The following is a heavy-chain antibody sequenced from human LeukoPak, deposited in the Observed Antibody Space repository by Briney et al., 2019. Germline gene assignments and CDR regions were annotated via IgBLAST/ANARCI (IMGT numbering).Heavy chain of an antibody. D-gene: IGHD3-10*01. Sequence: ASVKVSCKASGYTFTSYGISWVRQAPGQGLEWMGWFSAYNGNTNYAQKLQGRVTMTTDTSTSTAYMELRSLRSDDTAVYYCARADPYYPTAHNFDYWGQGTLVTVSS. CDR3: ARADPYYPTAHNFDY. V-gene: IGHV1-18*01. CDR1: GYTFTSYG. J-gene: IGHJ4*02. CDR2: FSAYNGNT.